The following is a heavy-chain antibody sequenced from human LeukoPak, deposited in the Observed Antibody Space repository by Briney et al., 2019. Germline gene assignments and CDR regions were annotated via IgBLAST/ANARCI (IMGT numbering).Heavy chain of an antibody. J-gene: IGHJ4*02. V-gene: IGHV1-18*01. D-gene: IGHD3-3*01. CDR1: GYTFTSYG. Sequence: GASVKVSCKASGYTFTSYGISWVRQAPGQGLEWMGWISAYNGNTNYAQKLQGRVTMTTDTSTSTAYMELRSLRSDDTAVYYCARTTDFWSGYGHFDYWGQGTLVTVST. CDR2: ISAYNGNT. CDR3: ARTTDFWSGYGHFDY.